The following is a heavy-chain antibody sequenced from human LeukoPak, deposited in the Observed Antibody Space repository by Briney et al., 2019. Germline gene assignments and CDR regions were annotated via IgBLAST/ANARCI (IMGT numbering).Heavy chain of an antibody. CDR1: GGSFSGYY. Sequence: SETLSLTCAVYGGSFSGYYWSWIRQPPGKGLEWIGEINHSGSTNYNTSRRSRVTISVDPSKNQFSLKLSSVTAADPAVYYCARGPGDGSSSSAWGQGTLVTVSS. CDR3: ARGPGDGSSSSA. J-gene: IGHJ5*02. V-gene: IGHV4-34*01. CDR2: INHSGST. D-gene: IGHD6-6*01.